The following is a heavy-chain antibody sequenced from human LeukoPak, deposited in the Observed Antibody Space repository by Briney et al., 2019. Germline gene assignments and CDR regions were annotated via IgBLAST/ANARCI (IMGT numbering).Heavy chain of an antibody. CDR3: AREYYGSGIDY. V-gene: IGHV4-59*01. D-gene: IGHD3-10*01. J-gene: IGHJ4*02. CDR2: IYYSGST. Sequence: PSETLSLTCTVSGGSISSYYWSWIRQPPGKGLEWIGYIYYSGSTNYNPSLKSRVTISVETSKNQFSLKMSSVTAADTAVYYCAREYYGSGIDYWGQGTLVTVSS. CDR1: GGSISSYY.